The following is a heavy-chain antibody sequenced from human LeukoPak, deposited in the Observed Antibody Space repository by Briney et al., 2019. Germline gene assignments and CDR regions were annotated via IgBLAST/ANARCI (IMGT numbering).Heavy chain of an antibody. CDR1: GFTFSDYS. J-gene: IGHJ6*03. V-gene: IGHV3-21*01. D-gene: IGHD2-2*01. CDR3: ARTRGYQLLDYMDV. CDR2: VSRGTNYI. Sequence: GGSLRLSCAASGFTFSDYSMSWVRQAPGKGLEWVSSVSRGTNYIHYADSVKGRLTISRDNAKNSLYLQMNSLRAEDAAVYYCARTRGYQLLDYMDVWGKGTTVTVSS.